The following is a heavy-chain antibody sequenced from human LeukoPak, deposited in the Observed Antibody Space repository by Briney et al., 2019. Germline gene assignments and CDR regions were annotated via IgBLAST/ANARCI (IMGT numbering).Heavy chain of an antibody. J-gene: IGHJ4*02. D-gene: IGHD2-2*01. CDR1: GFTFSSYS. Sequence: PGGSLRLSCAASGFTFSSYSMNWVRQAPGKGLEWVSSISSSSSYIYYADSVKGRFTISRDNAKNSLYLQMNSLRAEDTAVYYCARDSTIVVVPAATYDYWGQGTLVSVSP. CDR2: ISSSSSYI. CDR3: ARDSTIVVVPAATYDY. V-gene: IGHV3-21*01.